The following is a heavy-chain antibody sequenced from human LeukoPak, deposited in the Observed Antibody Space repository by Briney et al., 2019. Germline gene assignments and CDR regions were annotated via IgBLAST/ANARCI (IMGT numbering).Heavy chain of an antibody. CDR3: ARERTTVVTLDYYYGMDV. CDR2: INPNSGGT. J-gene: IGHJ6*02. CDR1: GYSFTVYY. V-gene: IGHV1-2*02. D-gene: IGHD4-23*01. Sequence: GPVTVSFTASGYSFTVYYIHWVRQSPGQGLEWMGWINPNSGGTKYAQKFQGRLTMTRDTSISTANMELSRLRSDDTTVYYCARERTTVVTLDYYYGMDVWGQGTTVTVSS.